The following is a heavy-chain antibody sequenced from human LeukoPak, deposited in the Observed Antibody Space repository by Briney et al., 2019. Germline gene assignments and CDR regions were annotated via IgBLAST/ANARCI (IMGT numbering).Heavy chain of an antibody. CDR3: ATSITIFGVVILSFDY. D-gene: IGHD3-3*01. V-gene: IGHV1-69*05. CDR1: GGTFSSYA. CDR2: IIPIFGTA. Sequence: SVKVSCKASGGTFSSYAISWVRQAPGQGLEWMGGIIPIFGTANYAQKFQGRVTITTDESTSTAYMELSSLRSGDTAVYYCATSITIFGVVILSFDYWGRGTLVTVSS. J-gene: IGHJ4*02.